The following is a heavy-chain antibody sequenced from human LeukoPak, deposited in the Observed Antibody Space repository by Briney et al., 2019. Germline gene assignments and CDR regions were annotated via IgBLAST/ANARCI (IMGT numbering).Heavy chain of an antibody. D-gene: IGHD3-10*01. CDR3: ASDRVLGSESLDN. V-gene: IGHV3-74*01. CDR1: GVRFSDFW. J-gene: IGHJ4*02. Sequence: PGGSLRLSCTASGVRFSDFWMHWVRHAPGKGLVWVSRIRGDGYDTNYADSVKGRFTISRDNAQNTLYLQMNSLRAEDTAVYYCASDRVLGSESLDNWGQGTLVTVSS. CDR2: IRGDGYDT.